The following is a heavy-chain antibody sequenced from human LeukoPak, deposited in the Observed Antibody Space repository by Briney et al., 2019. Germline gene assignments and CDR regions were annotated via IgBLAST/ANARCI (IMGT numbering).Heavy chain of an antibody. CDR3: ARNSGDY. J-gene: IGHJ4*02. V-gene: IGHV4-4*07. D-gene: IGHD4-23*01. CDR1: GDSISDFY. CDR2: VYAGGNT. Sequence: SETLSLTCSVSGDSISDFYWSWIRQPAGKGLEWIGRVYAGGNTIYNPSLKSRVTMSLDASKNQFSLKLRSVTAADTAVYYCARNSGDYWGQGTLVTVSS.